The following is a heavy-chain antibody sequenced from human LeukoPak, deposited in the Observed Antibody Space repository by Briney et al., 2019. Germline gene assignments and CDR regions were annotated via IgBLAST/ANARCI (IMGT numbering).Heavy chain of an antibody. V-gene: IGHV3-30-3*01. Sequence: GGSLRLSCAASGFTFSSYAMHWVRQAPGKGLEWVAVISYDGSNKYYADSVKGRFTISRDNSKNTLYLQMNSLRAEDTAVYYCAREPYGGNYPSDYWGQGTLVTVSS. D-gene: IGHD4-23*01. CDR2: ISYDGSNK. CDR1: GFTFSSYA. J-gene: IGHJ4*02. CDR3: AREPYGGNYPSDY.